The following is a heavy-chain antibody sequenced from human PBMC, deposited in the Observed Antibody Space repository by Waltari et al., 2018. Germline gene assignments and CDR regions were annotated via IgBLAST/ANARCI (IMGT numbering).Heavy chain of an antibody. J-gene: IGHJ4*02. CDR3: ARDNAGTGLDY. D-gene: IGHD6-13*01. Sequence: QVQLQESGPGLVKPSETLSLTCTAYGGPISSYYWSWIRQPPGKGLEWIGYIYYSGSTNYNPSLKSRVTIPVDTSKNQFSLKLSSVTAADTAVYYCARDNAGTGLDYWGQGTLVTVSS. CDR1: GGPISSYY. V-gene: IGHV4-59*01. CDR2: IYYSGST.